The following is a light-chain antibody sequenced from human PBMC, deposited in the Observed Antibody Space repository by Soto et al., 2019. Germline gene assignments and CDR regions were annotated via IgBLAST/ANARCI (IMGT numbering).Light chain of an antibody. V-gene: IGLV1-51*02. CDR3: DTGNTSLRPYNYA. CDR2: ENN. CDR1: SSNIGNNY. Sequence: QSVLAQPPSVSAAPGQKVTISCSGSSSNIGNNYVSWYQQLPGTAPKLLIYENNKRPSGIPDRFSGSKSGTSATLGITGHQTGDEAHNTSDTGNTSLRPYNYASGPGTKVPVL. J-gene: IGLJ1*01.